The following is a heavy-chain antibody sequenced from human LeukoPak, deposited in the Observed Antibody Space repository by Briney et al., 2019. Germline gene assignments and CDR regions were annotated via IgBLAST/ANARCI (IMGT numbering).Heavy chain of an antibody. CDR3: ARVTWFPGTSYYYMDV. Sequence: PSETLSLTCTVSGGSISRYYWSWIRQPPRKGLEWFGYISDSGTTNYNPSLKSRVTISVDTSKKEFSLKLSSVTAADTAVYYCARVTWFPGTSYYYMDVWGKGTTVTVSS. J-gene: IGHJ6*03. D-gene: IGHD1-1*01. V-gene: IGHV4-59*01. CDR1: GGSISRYY. CDR2: ISDSGTT.